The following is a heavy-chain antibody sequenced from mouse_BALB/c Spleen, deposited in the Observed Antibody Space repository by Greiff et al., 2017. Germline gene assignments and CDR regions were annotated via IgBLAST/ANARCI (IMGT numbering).Heavy chain of an antibody. J-gene: IGHJ1*01. D-gene: IGHD1-1*01. Sequence: EVMLVESGGDLVKPGGSLKLSCAASGFTFSSYGMSWVRQTPDKRLEWVATISSGGSYTYYPDSVKGRFTISRDNAKNTLYLQMSSLKSEDTAMYYCARQPDYYGSSYGYFDVWGAGTTVTVSS. CDR1: GFTFSSYG. CDR2: ISSGGSYT. V-gene: IGHV5-6*01. CDR3: ARQPDYYGSSYGYFDV.